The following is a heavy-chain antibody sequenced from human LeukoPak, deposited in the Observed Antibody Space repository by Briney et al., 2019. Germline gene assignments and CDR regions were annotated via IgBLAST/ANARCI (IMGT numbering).Heavy chain of an antibody. D-gene: IGHD2-2*02. V-gene: IGHV3-20*04. CDR2: INWNGSST. CDR3: ARADSYCSSTSCYMVY. Sequence: GGSLRLSCAASGFTFGDYGMSGVRQAPGRGLEWVSGINWNGSSTGYADSVKGRFTISRDNAKNSLYLQMNSLRAEDTALYYCARADSYCSSTSCYMVYWGQGTLVTVSS. J-gene: IGHJ4*02. CDR1: GFTFGDYG.